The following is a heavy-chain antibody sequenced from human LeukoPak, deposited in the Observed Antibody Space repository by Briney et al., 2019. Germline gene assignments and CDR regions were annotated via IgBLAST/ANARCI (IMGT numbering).Heavy chain of an antibody. CDR1: GFTVGTNS. Sequence: GGSLRLSCAASGFTVGTNSMSWVRQSPGKGLEWVSVIYSGGSTYYADSVNGRFTISRDNSRNTLFLQMNSLRAEDTAVYYCARDVGKSGYGDYWGQGTLVTVSS. D-gene: IGHD5-12*01. J-gene: IGHJ1*01. CDR3: ARDVGKSGYGDY. CDR2: IYSGGST. V-gene: IGHV3-66*01.